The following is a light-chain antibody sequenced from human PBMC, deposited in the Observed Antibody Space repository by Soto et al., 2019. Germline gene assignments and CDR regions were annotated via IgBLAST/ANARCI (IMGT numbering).Light chain of an antibody. CDR3: SSYTSRDTVV. V-gene: IGLV2-14*01. CDR1: GSDVSTFKY. CDR2: EVS. Sequence: QSALTQPAAVSGSPGQSITISCTGTGSDVSTFKYVSWYQQHPGQVPKVMIYEVSHRPSWVSNRFSGSKSGNTASLTISGLQAEDEADYYCSSYTSRDTVVFGGGTKLTVL. J-gene: IGLJ2*01.